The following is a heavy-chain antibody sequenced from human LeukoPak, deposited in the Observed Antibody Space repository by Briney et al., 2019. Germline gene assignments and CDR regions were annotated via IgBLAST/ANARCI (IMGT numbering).Heavy chain of an antibody. CDR2: INHSGST. J-gene: IGHJ5*02. CDR1: GGSFSGYY. CDR3: ARRYSSSWYRPLNWFDP. D-gene: IGHD6-13*01. V-gene: IGHV4-34*01. Sequence: SETLSLTCAVYGGSFSGYYWSWVRQPPGKGLEWIGEINHSGSTNYNPSLKSRVTISVDTSKNQFSLKLSSVTAADTAVYYCARRYSSSWYRPLNWFDPWGQGTLVTVSS.